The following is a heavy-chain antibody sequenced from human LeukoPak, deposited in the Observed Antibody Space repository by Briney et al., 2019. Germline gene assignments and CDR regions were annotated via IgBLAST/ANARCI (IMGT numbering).Heavy chain of an antibody. Sequence: PGGSLRLSYAASGFTFSTSAMNWVSKVPGKGLDWVSSINSYSSHIYYAASVRGRFTVSRDNARNSVFLQMNSLTAEDTAVYYCARDPERYLRTGKFDYWGQGTLVTVSS. J-gene: IGHJ4*02. CDR3: ARDPERYLRTGKFDY. V-gene: IGHV3-21*01. D-gene: IGHD5/OR15-5a*01. CDR1: GFTFSTSA. CDR2: INSYSSHI.